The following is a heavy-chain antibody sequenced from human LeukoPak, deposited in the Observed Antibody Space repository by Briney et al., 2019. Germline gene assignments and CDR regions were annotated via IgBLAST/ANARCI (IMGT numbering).Heavy chain of an antibody. D-gene: IGHD1-26*01. V-gene: IGHV1-58*01. J-gene: IGHJ4*02. Sequence: GASVKVSCKASGFTFTSSAVQWVRQARGQRLEWIGWIVVGSGNTNYAQKFQERVTITRDMSTSTAYMELSSLRSEDTAVYYCAEHSGSYLGGFDYWGQGTLVTVSS. CDR2: IVVGSGNT. CDR3: AEHSGSYLGGFDY. CDR1: GFTFTSSA.